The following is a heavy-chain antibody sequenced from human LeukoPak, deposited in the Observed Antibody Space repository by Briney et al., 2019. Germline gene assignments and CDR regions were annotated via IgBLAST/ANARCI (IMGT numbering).Heavy chain of an antibody. V-gene: IGHV1-69*02. D-gene: IGHD3-3*01. Sequence: SVKVSCKASGGTFSSYTISWVRQAPGQGLEWMGRIIPILGIANYAQKFQGRVTITADKSTSTAYMELSSLRSEDTAVYYCACSTYYDFWSGYYFYPWGQGTLVAVSS. CDR1: GGTFSSYT. CDR3: ACSTYYDFWSGYYFYP. CDR2: IIPILGIA. J-gene: IGHJ5*02.